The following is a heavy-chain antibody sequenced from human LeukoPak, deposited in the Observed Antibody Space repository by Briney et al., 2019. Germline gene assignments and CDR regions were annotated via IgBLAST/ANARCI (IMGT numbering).Heavy chain of an antibody. CDR1: GLTFSNHW. CDR3: LTSMGY. V-gene: IGHV3-7*01. J-gene: IGHJ4*02. Sequence: GGSLRLSCAATGLTFSNHWMNWVRQAPGKGLEWVANIKPDGSGEYYVDSVRGRFIVSRDNAKNSVYLQMNSLRAEGTAVYYILTSMGYWGQGTLVTVSS. CDR2: IKPDGSGE. D-gene: IGHD3-9*01.